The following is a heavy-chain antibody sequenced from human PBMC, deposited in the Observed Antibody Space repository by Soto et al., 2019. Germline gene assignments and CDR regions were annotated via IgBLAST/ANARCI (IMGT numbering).Heavy chain of an antibody. CDR1: GGSISSADYY. V-gene: IGHV4-30-4*01. CDR2: IYYSGST. J-gene: IGHJ6*02. D-gene: IGHD5-12*01. CDR3: ARAIVVTIGGMDV. Sequence: PSETLSLTCTVSGGSISSADYYWSWVRQPPWKGLEWIGYIYYSGSTFFNPSLKSRVTISKDTSRNQFSLRLNSVTAADTAVYYCARAIVVTIGGMDVWGQGXTVTVYS.